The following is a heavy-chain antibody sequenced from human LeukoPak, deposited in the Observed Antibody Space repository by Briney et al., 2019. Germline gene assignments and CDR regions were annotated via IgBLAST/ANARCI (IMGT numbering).Heavy chain of an antibody. CDR3: ARDVYSSSWYERGGIDY. V-gene: IGHV1-2*02. J-gene: IGHJ4*02. Sequence: GASVKVSCKASGYTFSNYNIHWVRQAPGQGLEWMGWINPHSGGTDHAQKFQGRVTMTRDTSISTAYMELSRLRSDDTAVYYCARDVYSSSWYERGGIDYWGQGTLVTVSS. D-gene: IGHD6-13*01. CDR2: INPHSGGT. CDR1: GYTFSNYN.